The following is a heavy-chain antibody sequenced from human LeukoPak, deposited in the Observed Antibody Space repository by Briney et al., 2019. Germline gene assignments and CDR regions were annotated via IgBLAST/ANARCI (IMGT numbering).Heavy chain of an antibody. J-gene: IGHJ4*01. CDR2: ISSSSSSI. CDR1: GFTFSTYS. D-gene: IGHD1-26*01. V-gene: IGHV3-48*01. Sequence: GGSLRHSCAASGFTFSTYSMNWVRQAPGKGLEWVSYISSSSSSIYYADSVKGRFTISRDNARNSLYLQMNSLRAEDTAVYYCARDPTTLYSGSYTCYFDYWGQGTLVTVSS. CDR3: ARDPTTLYSGSYTCYFDY.